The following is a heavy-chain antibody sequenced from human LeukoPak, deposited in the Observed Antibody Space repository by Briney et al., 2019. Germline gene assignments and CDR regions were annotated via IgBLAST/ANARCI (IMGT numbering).Heavy chain of an antibody. V-gene: IGHV4-59*12. J-gene: IGHJ4*02. CDR2: IYYSGST. D-gene: IGHD6-19*01. Sequence: PSETLSLTCTVSGGSISSYYWSWIRQPPGKGLEWIGYIYYSGSTNYNPSLKGRVTISGGTSKNQFSLKLSSVTAADTAVYYCARESSSGWYSFDYWGQGTLVTVSS. CDR3: ARESSSGWYSFDY. CDR1: GGSISSYY.